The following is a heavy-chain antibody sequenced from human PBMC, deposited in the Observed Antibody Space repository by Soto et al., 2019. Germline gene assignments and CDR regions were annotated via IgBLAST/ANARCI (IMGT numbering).Heavy chain of an antibody. CDR2: INQDGSGK. CDR1: GFSFSSYW. V-gene: IGHV3-7*01. J-gene: IGHJ4*02. D-gene: IGHD1-7*01. CDR3: AWPPSTGTVDY. Sequence: GGSLRLSCAASGFSFSSYWMSWVRQAPGKGLEWVANINQDGSGKYYVDSVKGRFTISRDNGKNSLYLQMSSLRAEDTAVYFCAWPPSTGTVDYWGQGTLVTVSS.